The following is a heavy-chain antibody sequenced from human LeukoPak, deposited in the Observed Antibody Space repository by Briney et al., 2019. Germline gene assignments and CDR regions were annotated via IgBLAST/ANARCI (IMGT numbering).Heavy chain of an antibody. CDR3: ARDSPHPERDGIAVAGYATY. D-gene: IGHD6-19*01. Sequence: GASVKVSCKASGGTFSSYAISWVRQAPGQGLEWMGGIIPIFGTANYAQKFQGRVTITADESTSTAYMELSSLRSEDTAVYYCARDSPHPERDGIAVAGYATYWGQGTLVTVSS. V-gene: IGHV1-69*13. CDR2: IIPIFGTA. CDR1: GGTFSSYA. J-gene: IGHJ4*02.